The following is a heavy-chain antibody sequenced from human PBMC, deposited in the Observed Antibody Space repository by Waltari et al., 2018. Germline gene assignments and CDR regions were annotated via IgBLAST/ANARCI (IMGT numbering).Heavy chain of an antibody. CDR2: IDPEEGET. D-gene: IGHD3-10*01. V-gene: IGHV1-69-2*01. J-gene: IGHJ4*02. Sequence: EVQLVQSGAEVKKPGATVKISCKASGYTFIDYFMHWVQQDPSKGLAGVGRIDPEEGETVYAEKVQGRVTITADTSTDTSYLELSSLRSDDTAVYYCAPLPGGSGQTFDYWGQGTLLTVSS. CDR1: GYTFIDYF. CDR3: APLPGGSGQTFDY.